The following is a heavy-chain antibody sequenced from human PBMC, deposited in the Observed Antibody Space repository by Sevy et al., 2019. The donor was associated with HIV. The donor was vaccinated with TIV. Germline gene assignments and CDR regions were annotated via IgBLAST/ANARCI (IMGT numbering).Heavy chain of an antibody. CDR1: GFSFSDFY. CDR2: ITGSGFTI. CDR3: VGRRYSSGYSWSYNFDF. J-gene: IGHJ4*02. D-gene: IGHD5-12*01. V-gene: IGHV3-11*01. Sequence: GGSLRLSCRGSGFSFSDFYMSWIRQAPGKGLEWVSHITGSGFTIYQADSVKGRFATYRDNAKNSLFLQMNSLRVEGTVVYFGVGRRYSSGYSWSYNFDFWGQGAPVTVSS.